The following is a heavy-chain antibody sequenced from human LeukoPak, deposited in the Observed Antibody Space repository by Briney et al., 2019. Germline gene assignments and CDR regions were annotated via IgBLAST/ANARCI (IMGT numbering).Heavy chain of an antibody. CDR2: IYYSGST. CDR1: GGSISSGGYY. J-gene: IGHJ4*02. D-gene: IGHD6-19*01. Sequence: SETLSLTCTVSGGSISSGGYYWTWIRQPPGKGLEWIGYIYYSGSTNYNPSLKSRVTISIDTSKNQFSLKLSSVTAADTAVYYCARLATESSSGWLVFDYWGQGTLFTVSS. V-gene: IGHV4-61*08. CDR3: ARLATESSSGWLVFDY.